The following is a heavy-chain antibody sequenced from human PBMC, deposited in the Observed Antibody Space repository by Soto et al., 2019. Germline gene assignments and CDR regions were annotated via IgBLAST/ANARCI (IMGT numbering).Heavy chain of an antibody. V-gene: IGHV4-4*02. CDR1: GGSISTAHS. Sequence: QVQLHESGPGLVKPSGTLSLTCAVSGGSISTAHSWSWVRQTPGKGLEWIAEIYNSGSANYNPSLKSRVTISVDKSKNQFSLKLISVTAADTAIYFCARAVALPGLFCFDYWGQGTLVTVSS. J-gene: IGHJ4*02. D-gene: IGHD1-1*01. CDR2: IYNSGSA. CDR3: ARAVALPGLFCFDY.